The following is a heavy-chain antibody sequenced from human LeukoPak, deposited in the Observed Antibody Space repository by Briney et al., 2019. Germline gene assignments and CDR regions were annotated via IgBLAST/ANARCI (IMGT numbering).Heavy chain of an antibody. J-gene: IGHJ6*02. CDR3: TKARSWHCGVDV. CDR2: IGTAGDT. V-gene: IGHV3-13*01. D-gene: IGHD3-10*01. Sequence: PGGSLRLSCAASGFTFSDYDMHWVRQTTGKGLEWVSAIGTAGDTYYLGSVKGRFTISRENAKNSLYLQMNSLRDGDTAVYYCTKARSWHCGVDVWGQGTTVTVSS. CDR1: GFTFSDYD.